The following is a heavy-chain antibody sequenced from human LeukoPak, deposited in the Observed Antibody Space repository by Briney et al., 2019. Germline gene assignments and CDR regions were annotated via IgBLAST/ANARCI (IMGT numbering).Heavy chain of an antibody. CDR3: ARVRYFDWLFKD. J-gene: IGHJ4*02. CDR1: GFTVSSNY. CDR2: IYSSGST. V-gene: IGHV3-53*01. Sequence: PGGSLRLSSAASGFTVSSNYMSWVRQAPGKGLEWVSVIYSSGSTYYTDSVKGRFTISRDNSKNTLYLQMNSLRAEDTAVYFCARVRYFDWLFKDWGQGTLVTVSS. D-gene: IGHD3-9*01.